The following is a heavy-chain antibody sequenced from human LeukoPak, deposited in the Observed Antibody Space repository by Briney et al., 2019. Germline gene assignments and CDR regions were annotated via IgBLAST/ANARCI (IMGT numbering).Heavy chain of an antibody. Sequence: GGSLRLSCIVSGFIYSDFWMTWVRQAPGKGLEWVANIKEDGSEKHYVDSVKGRFTVSRENAKNALHLQMNNLRAEDTAVYYCARYCRSTSCQDYWGQGILVTVSS. J-gene: IGHJ4*02. CDR1: GFIYSDFW. CDR2: IKEDGSEK. D-gene: IGHD2-2*01. CDR3: ARYCRSTSCQDY. V-gene: IGHV3-7*03.